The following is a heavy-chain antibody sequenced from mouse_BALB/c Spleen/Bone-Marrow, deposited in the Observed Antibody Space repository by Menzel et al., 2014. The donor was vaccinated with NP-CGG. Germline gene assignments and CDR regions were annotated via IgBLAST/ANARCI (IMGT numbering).Heavy chain of an antibody. CDR1: GFNIKDTY. D-gene: IGHD3-2*01. Sequence: EVQLQHSGAELVKPGASVKLSCTASGFNIKDTYMHWVKQRPEQGLEWIGRIDPANGNTKYDPKFQGKATITADTSSNTAYLQLSSLTSEDTAVYYCATDSSGYLDYWGQGTTLTVSS. J-gene: IGHJ2*01. V-gene: IGHV14-3*02. CDR3: ATDSSGYLDY. CDR2: IDPANGNT.